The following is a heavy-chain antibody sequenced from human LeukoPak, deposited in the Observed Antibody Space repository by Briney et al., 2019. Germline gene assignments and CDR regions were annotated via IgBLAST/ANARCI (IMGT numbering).Heavy chain of an antibody. CDR3: ARGTHGDYHDY. Sequence: SETLSLTCTVSGGSISSYYRSWIRQPPGKGLEWIGEINHSGNTNYNPSLKSRVTISVDTSKNQFSLKLSSVTAADTAVYYCARGTHGDYHDYWGQGTLVTVSS. D-gene: IGHD4-17*01. CDR2: INHSGNT. CDR1: GGSISSYY. J-gene: IGHJ4*02. V-gene: IGHV4-34*01.